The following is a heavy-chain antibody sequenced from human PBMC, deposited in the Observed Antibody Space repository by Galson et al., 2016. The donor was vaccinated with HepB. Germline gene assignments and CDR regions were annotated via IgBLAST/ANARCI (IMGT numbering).Heavy chain of an antibody. CDR3: AHTRWEQGYQIDF. D-gene: IGHD1/OR15-1a*01. V-gene: IGHV2-5*02. Sequence: PALVKPTQTLTLTCTFSGFSLTTSEVGVGWIRQPPGKALEWLALIYWDDDKFYSPSLKSRLTITKDTSKNQVVLTMTNMDPVDKATYYCAHTRWEQGYQIDFWGRGALVTVSA. CDR2: IYWDDDK. J-gene: IGHJ4*02. CDR1: GFSLTTSEVG.